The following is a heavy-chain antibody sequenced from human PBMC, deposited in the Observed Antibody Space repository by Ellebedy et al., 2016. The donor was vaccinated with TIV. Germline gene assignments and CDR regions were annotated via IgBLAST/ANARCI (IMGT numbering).Heavy chain of an antibody. D-gene: IGHD6-13*01. Sequence: AASVKVSCKASGYTFSNYYMHWVRQAPGQGLEWMGWINPNSGGTNYAQKFQGWVTMTRDTSISTAYMELSRLRSDDTAVYYCARGKYSSSWYRWFDPWGQGTLVTVSS. V-gene: IGHV1-2*04. J-gene: IGHJ5*02. CDR3: ARGKYSSSWYRWFDP. CDR1: GYTFSNYY. CDR2: INPNSGGT.